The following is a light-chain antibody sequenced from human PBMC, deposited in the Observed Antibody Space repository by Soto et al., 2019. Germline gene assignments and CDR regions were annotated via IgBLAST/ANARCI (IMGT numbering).Light chain of an antibody. CDR1: QSVSSSY. J-gene: IGKJ2*01. V-gene: IGKV3-20*01. CDR2: GAS. Sequence: EIVLTQSPGTLSLSPGERATLSCRASQSVSSSYLAWYQQKPGQAPRLLIYGASSRATGIPDRFSGSGSGADFTLTISRREPEDFAVYYCQQYGRSPPMYTFGQWTKLELK. CDR3: QQYGRSPPMYT.